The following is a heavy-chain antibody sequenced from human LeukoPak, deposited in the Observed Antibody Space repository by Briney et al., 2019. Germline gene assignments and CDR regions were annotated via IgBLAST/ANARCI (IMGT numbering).Heavy chain of an antibody. D-gene: IGHD4-17*01. Sequence: ASVKVSCEASGYTFSGYYIHWVRQAPGQGLEWLGWINPNTGGTNFAQKFQGRFTMTRDTPTSTAYMELNRLRSDDTAVYYCARTRLYGDFGAYDAFDIWGQGTLVTVSS. CDR1: GYTFSGYY. CDR3: ARTRLYGDFGAYDAFDI. CDR2: INPNTGGT. V-gene: IGHV1-2*02. J-gene: IGHJ3*02.